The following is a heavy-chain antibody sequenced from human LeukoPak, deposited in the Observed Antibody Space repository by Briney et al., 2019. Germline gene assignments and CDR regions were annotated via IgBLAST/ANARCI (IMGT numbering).Heavy chain of an antibody. Sequence: PSETLSLTCAVYGGSFSGYYWSWIRQPPGKGLKWIGEINHSGSTNYNPSLKSRVTISVDTSKNQFSLKLSSVTAADTAVYYCARGYDFWSGSFYYYYYMDVWGKGTTVTVSS. CDR2: INHSGST. V-gene: IGHV4-34*01. D-gene: IGHD3-3*01. CDR1: GGSFSGYY. CDR3: ARGYDFWSGSFYYYYYMDV. J-gene: IGHJ6*03.